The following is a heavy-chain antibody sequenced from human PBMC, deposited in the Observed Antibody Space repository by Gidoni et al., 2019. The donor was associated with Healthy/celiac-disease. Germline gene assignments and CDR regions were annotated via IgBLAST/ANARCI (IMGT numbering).Heavy chain of an antibody. J-gene: IGHJ4*02. CDR1: GFTFSSYS. CDR2: ISSSSSYI. Sequence: EVQLVESGGGLVKPGGSLRLSCAASGFTFSSYSMNWVRQAPGKGLEWVSSISSSSSYIYYADSVKGRFTISRDYAKNSLYLQMNSLRAEDTAVYYCARDGGYSSGWKRFLDYWGQGTLVTVSS. D-gene: IGHD6-19*01. V-gene: IGHV3-21*01. CDR3: ARDGGYSSGWKRFLDY.